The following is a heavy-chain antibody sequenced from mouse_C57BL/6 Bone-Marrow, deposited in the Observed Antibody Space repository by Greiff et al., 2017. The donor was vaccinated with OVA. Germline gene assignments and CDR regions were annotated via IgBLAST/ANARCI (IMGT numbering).Heavy chain of an antibody. D-gene: IGHD2-1*01. CDR3: TRMRHLLPLYWYFDV. CDR1: GYTFTDYE. CDR2: IDPETGGT. J-gene: IGHJ1*03. V-gene: IGHV1-15*01. Sequence: VKLQESGAELVRPGASVTLSCKASGYTFTDYEMHWVKQTPVHGLEWIGAIDPETGGTAYNQKFKGKAILTADKSSSTAYMELRSLTSEDSAVYYCTRMRHLLPLYWYFDVWGTGTTVTVSS.